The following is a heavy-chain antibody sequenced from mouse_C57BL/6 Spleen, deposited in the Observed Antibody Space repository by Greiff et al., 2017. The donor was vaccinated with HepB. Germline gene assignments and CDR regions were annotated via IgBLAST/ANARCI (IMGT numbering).Heavy chain of an antibody. CDR2: IDPNSGGT. V-gene: IGHV1-72*01. CDR3: AREGGLLLYYAMDY. D-gene: IGHD2-3*01. J-gene: IGHJ4*01. Sequence: QVHVKQPGAELVKPGASVKLSCKASGYTFTSYWMHWVKQRPGRGLEWIGRIDPNSGGTKYNEKFKSKATLTVDKPSSTAYMQLSSLTSEDSAVYYCAREGGLLLYYAMDYWGQGTSVTVSS. CDR1: GYTFTSYW.